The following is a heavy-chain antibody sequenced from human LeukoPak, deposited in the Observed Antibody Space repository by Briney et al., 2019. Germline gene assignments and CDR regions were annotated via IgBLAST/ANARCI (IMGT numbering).Heavy chain of an antibody. CDR2: IIPSLDIV. CDR3: ARGFGGSSGSSDYYGMDV. Sequence: SVKVSCKASGATFNNYVITWVRQAPGQGLEWMGMIIPSLDIVNDAQTFQDRVTITADKSTSTAYMELRSLRSEDTAVYYCARGFGGSSGSSDYYGMDVWGQGTTVTVSS. D-gene: IGHD3-22*01. J-gene: IGHJ6*02. CDR1: GATFNNYV. V-gene: IGHV1-69*04.